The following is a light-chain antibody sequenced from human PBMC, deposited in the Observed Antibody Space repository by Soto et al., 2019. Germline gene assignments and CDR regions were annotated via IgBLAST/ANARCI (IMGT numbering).Light chain of an antibody. Sequence: DIQIPQSPSSLSASVGDSVTITCRASQSISTYLNWYQLKPGNAPKLLLSAAPGFQNEDPSNFSCSGSRTDFTLTISSLQPEDFATYYCQQSYSSTRTFGQGTKVEIK. V-gene: IGKV1-39*01. CDR3: QQSYSSTRT. CDR1: QSISTY. CDR2: AAP. J-gene: IGKJ1*01.